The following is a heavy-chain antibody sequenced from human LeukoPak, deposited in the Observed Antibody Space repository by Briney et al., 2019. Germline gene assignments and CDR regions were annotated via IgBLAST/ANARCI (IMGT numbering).Heavy chain of an antibody. J-gene: IGHJ4*02. CDR3: ARPLRNYYDSSGYLDY. CDR1: GFTFSSYA. V-gene: IGHV3-30-3*01. Sequence: PGGSLRPSCAASGFTFSSYAMHWVRQAPGKGLEWVAVISYDGSNKYYADSVKGRFTISRDNSKNTLYLQMNSLRAEDTAVYYCARPLRNYYDSSGYLDYWGQGTLVTVSS. CDR2: ISYDGSNK. D-gene: IGHD3-22*01.